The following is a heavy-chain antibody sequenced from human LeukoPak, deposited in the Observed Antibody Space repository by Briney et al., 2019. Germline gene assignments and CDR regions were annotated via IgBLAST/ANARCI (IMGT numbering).Heavy chain of an antibody. Sequence: GGSLRLSCAASGFTFSSFAMSWVRQAPGKGLEWVSSTGGSGVSTYYADSVKGRFTISRDNAENTLYLQMNSLRAEDTAVYYCAGGGSGSSYTFDFWGQGTLVTVSS. V-gene: IGHV3-23*01. D-gene: IGHD3-10*01. CDR1: GFTFSSFA. J-gene: IGHJ4*02. CDR2: TGGSGVST. CDR3: AGGGSGSSYTFDF.